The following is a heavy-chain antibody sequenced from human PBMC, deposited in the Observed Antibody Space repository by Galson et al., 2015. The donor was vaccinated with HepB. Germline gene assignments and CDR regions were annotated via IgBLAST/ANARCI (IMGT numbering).Heavy chain of an antibody. D-gene: IGHD6-19*01. V-gene: IGHV3-30*02. J-gene: IGHJ4*02. CDR2: IRYDASNK. CDR1: GFTFSNYA. Sequence: SLRLSCAASGFTFSNYAMHWVRQAPGKGLEWVAFIRYDASNKDYAASVKGRFTISRDNPKNTLYLQMNSLRADDTAVYYCAKDYGNGWYLKWGFDYWGQGTLATVSS. CDR3: AKDYGNGWYLKWGFDY.